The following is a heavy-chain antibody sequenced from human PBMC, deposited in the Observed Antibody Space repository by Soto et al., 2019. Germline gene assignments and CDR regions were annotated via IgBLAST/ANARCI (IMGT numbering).Heavy chain of an antibody. D-gene: IGHD2-2*01. Sequence: QVQLVQSGAEEKKPGASVKVSCKASGYTFTSYAMHWVRQAPGQRLEWMGWINAGNGNTKYSQKFQGRVTITRDTSASTAYMELSSLRSEDTAVYYCARDPIISLAPAAGYYYGMDVWGQGTTVTVSS. CDR1: GYTFTSYA. CDR3: ARDPIISLAPAAGYYYGMDV. V-gene: IGHV1-3*05. J-gene: IGHJ6*02. CDR2: INAGNGNT.